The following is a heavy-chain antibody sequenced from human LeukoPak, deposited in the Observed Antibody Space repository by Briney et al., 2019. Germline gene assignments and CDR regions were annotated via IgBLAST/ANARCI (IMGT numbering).Heavy chain of an antibody. Sequence: SETLSLTCAVYGGSFSGYYWSWIRQPPGKGLEWIGEINHSGSTNYNPSLKSRVTISVDTSKNQYSLKLSSVTAADTAVYYCARGVSIAALKPFDYWGQGTLVTVSS. CDR3: ARGVSIAALKPFDY. J-gene: IGHJ4*02. D-gene: IGHD6-6*01. V-gene: IGHV4-34*01. CDR1: GGSFSGYY. CDR2: INHSGST.